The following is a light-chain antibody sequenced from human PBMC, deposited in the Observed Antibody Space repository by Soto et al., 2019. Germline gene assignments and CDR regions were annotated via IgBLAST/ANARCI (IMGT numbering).Light chain of an antibody. V-gene: IGKV1-5*01. J-gene: IGKJ1*01. CDR3: QQYNTYSA. CDR1: QSVSNW. Sequence: DVQITQSTSTLSASVGDRVTITFRASQSVSNWLAWYQQKRGKAPELLIYDASSLKSGVPSRFSGSGSGTEFTLTISSLQPDDFATYYCQQYNTYSAFGQGTKVDIK. CDR2: DAS.